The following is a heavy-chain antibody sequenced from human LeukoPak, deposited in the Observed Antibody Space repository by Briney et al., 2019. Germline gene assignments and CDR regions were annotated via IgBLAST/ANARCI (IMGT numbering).Heavy chain of an antibody. D-gene: IGHD3-16*01. CDR1: GFTFDDNA. Sequence: PGGSLRLSCAASGFTFDDNAMHWVRQAPGKGLEWVSLISGDGGSTYYADSVKGRFTISRDNSKNSLYLQMNSLRTEDTALYYCAQIMITFGGVRDAFDIWGQGTMVTVSS. CDR3: AQIMITFGGVRDAFDI. V-gene: IGHV3-43*02. J-gene: IGHJ3*02. CDR2: ISGDGGST.